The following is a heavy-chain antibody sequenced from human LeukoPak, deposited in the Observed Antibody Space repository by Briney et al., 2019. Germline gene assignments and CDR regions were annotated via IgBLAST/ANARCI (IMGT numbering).Heavy chain of an antibody. CDR1: GDSISSSSFH. CDR2: IYDSGNT. CDR3: ARQKRWLQSSFDY. V-gene: IGHV4-39*01. Sequence: SETLSLTCTVSGDSISSSSFHWGWIRQPPGKGLEWIGSIYDSGNTNYNPSLKSRVTISVDTSKNQISLKVSPVTATDTAVYYCARQKRWLQSSFDYWAQGTLVTVSS. D-gene: IGHD5-24*01. J-gene: IGHJ4*02.